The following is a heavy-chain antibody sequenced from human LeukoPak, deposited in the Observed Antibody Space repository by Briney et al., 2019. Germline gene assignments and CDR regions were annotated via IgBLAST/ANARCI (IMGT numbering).Heavy chain of an antibody. CDR1: GGSFSNYY. CDR2: INDSGSA. V-gene: IGHV4-34*01. CDR3: ARRWNYGRNYYIDV. D-gene: IGHD1-7*01. Sequence: PSETLSLTCAVYGGSFSNYYWSWIRQPPGKGLEWLGEINDSGSANYNPSLMSRVTVSVDTSKNQFSLRLTSVTATDTAVYYCARRWNYGRNYYIDVWGKGATVSVSS. J-gene: IGHJ6*03.